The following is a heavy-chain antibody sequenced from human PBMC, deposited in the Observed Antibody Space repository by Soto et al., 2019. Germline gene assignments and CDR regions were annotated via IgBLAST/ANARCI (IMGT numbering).Heavy chain of an antibody. V-gene: IGHV3-21*01. J-gene: IGHJ4*01. CDR1: GFTFSSYS. D-gene: IGHD6-19*01. CDR2: ISSSSSYI. Sequence: PGGSLRLSCAASGFTFSSYSMNWVRQAPGKGLEWVSSISSSSSYIYYADSVKGRFTISRDNAKNSLYLQMNSLRAEDTAVYYCASPPGYSSGWYLGYWRHGTLVTVSS. CDR3: ASPPGYSSGWYLGY.